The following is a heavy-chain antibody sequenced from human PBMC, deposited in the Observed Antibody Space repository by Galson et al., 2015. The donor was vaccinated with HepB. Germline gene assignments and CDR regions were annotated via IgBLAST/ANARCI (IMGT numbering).Heavy chain of an antibody. Sequence: SETLSLTCTVSGDSISSDTFYWGWIRQPPGKGLEWIGSIYYAGSTYYNPSLKSRVTISVDRSKNQFSLKMTSLTAADTAVYYCARQNGQWFFDYWGQGTLVTVSS. CDR3: ARQNGQWFFDY. CDR2: IYYAGST. V-gene: IGHV4-39*01. CDR1: GDSISSDTFY. D-gene: IGHD3-22*01. J-gene: IGHJ4*02.